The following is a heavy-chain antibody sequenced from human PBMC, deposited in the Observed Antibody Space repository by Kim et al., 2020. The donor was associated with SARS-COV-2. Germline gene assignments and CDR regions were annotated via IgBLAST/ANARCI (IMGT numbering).Heavy chain of an antibody. V-gene: IGHV3-30*18. D-gene: IGHD2-21*02. CDR3: AKDRKGLGGYSTYYYGMDV. CDR1: GFTFSSYG. CDR2: ISYDGSNK. Sequence: GGSLRLSCAASGFTFSSYGMHWVRQAPGKGLEWVAVISYDGSNKYYADSVKGRFTISRDNSKNTLYLQMNSLRAEDTAVYYCAKDRKGLGGYSTYYYGMDVWGQGTTVTVSS. J-gene: IGHJ6*02.